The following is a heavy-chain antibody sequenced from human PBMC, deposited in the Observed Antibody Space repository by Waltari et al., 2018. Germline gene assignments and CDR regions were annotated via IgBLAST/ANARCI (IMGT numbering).Heavy chain of an antibody. D-gene: IGHD1-1*01. V-gene: IGHV4-38-2*02. CDR1: GLSITSSFF. Sequence: QVQLQESGTGLVKPSETLSLTCTIPGLSITSSFFCLCVRQTPGQGLGCIGTGSKTGNTKYTPSFESRVTMSIDTSTDQFFVNLDSMTAADTAVYYCARVVPDKWNFPGYMDVWGKGTTVTVSS. CDR2: GSKTGNT. CDR3: ARVVPDKWNFPGYMDV. J-gene: IGHJ6*03.